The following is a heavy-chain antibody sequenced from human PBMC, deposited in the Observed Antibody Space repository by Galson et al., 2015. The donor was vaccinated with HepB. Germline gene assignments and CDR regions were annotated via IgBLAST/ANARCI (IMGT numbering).Heavy chain of an antibody. J-gene: IGHJ4*02. D-gene: IGHD6-13*01. CDR3: ARVSGYSSSLNDFDY. V-gene: IGHV1-2*02. Sequence: SVKVSCKASGYTFTGYYMHWVRQAPGQGLEWMGWINPNSGGTNYAQKFQGRVTMTRDTSISTAYMELSRLRSDDTAVYYCARVSGYSSSLNDFDYWGQGTLVTVSS. CDR1: GYTFTGYY. CDR2: INPNSGGT.